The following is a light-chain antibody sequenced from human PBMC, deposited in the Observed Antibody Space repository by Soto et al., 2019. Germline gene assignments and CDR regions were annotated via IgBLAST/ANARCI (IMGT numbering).Light chain of an antibody. CDR3: QQRRT. CDR1: QSVSSY. CDR2: DAS. V-gene: IGKV3-11*01. J-gene: IGKJ4*01. Sequence: EIVLTQSPATLSLSPGERATLSCRASQSVSSYLAWYQQKPGQAPRLLIYDASNRATGIPARFSGSGSGIDFTLTISSLEPEDFAVYYCQQRRTFGGGTKVEIK.